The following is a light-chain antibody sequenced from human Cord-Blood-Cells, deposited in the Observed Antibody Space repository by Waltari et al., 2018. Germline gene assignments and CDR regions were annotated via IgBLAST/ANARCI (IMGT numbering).Light chain of an antibody. J-gene: IGLJ3*02. V-gene: IGLV2-14*03. Sequence: QSALTQPASVSGSPGQSITISCTGTSSDVGGYNYVSWYQPHPGKAPKLIIYDVSKRPSGFSNRFSGSKSGNTASLTISGLQAEDEADYYCSSSTSSSTWVFGGGTKLTVL. CDR2: DVS. CDR1: SSDVGGYNY. CDR3: SSSTSSSTWV.